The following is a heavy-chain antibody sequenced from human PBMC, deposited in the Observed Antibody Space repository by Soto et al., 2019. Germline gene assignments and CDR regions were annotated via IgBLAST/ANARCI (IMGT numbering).Heavy chain of an antibody. D-gene: IGHD5-12*01. CDR3: AKDLSREVATTTKMYYHYGMDV. CDR2: ISYDGSNK. CDR1: GFTFRSYV. V-gene: IGHV3-30*18. Sequence: QVQLVESGGGVVQPGRSLRLSCAASGFTFRSYVMHWVCQAPGKGLEWVAIISYDGSNKYYVNSVKGRFTISRDNSNNTLYLQMNSLRAEDTAIYYCAKDLSREVATTTKMYYHYGMDVWGQGTTVTVSS. J-gene: IGHJ6*02.